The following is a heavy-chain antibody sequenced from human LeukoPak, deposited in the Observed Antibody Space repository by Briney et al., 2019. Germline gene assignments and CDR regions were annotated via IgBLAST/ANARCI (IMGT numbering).Heavy chain of an antibody. D-gene: IGHD3-3*01. CDR2: FDPEDGET. Sequence: ASVKVSCKVSGYTLTELSMRWVRQAPGKGLEWMGGFDPEDGETIYAQKFQGRITMTEDTSTDTAYMELSSLRSEDTAVYYCATDRTIFGEQPVVRPVGVFDWGQGTLVTVSS. J-gene: IGHJ4*02. CDR1: GYTLTELS. V-gene: IGHV1-24*01. CDR3: ATDRTIFGEQPVVRPVGVFD.